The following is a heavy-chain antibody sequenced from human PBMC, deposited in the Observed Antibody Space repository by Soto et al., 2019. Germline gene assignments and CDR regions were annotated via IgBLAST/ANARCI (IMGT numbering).Heavy chain of an antibody. CDR1: GFTFSSYA. CDR2: ISGSGGST. Sequence: EVQLLESGGGLVQPGGSLRLSCAASGFTFSSYAMSWVRQAPGKGLEWVSAISGSGGSTYYADSVKGRFTISRDNSKNTLYLQINSLRAEDTAVYYCAKDRTKGVTIFGVVIVDAFDIWGQGTMVTVS. V-gene: IGHV3-23*01. J-gene: IGHJ3*02. D-gene: IGHD3-3*01. CDR3: AKDRTKGVTIFGVVIVDAFDI.